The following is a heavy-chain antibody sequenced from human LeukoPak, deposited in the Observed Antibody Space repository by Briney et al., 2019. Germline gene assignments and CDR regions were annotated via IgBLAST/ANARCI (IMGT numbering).Heavy chain of an antibody. CDR3: ARDGVGGSFY. CDR1: GGTFSSYA. V-gene: IGHV1-69*05. J-gene: IGHJ4*02. D-gene: IGHD1-26*01. CDR2: IVPIFGTA. Sequence: SVKVSCKASGGTFSSYAISWVRQAPGQGLEWMGGIVPIFGTANCAQKFQGRVTITTDESTSTAYMELSSLRSEDTAVYYCARDGVGGSFYWGQGTLVTVSS.